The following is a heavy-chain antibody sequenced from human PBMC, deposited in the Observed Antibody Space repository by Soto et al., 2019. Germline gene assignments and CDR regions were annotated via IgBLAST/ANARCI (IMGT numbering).Heavy chain of an antibody. J-gene: IGHJ5*02. V-gene: IGHV4-39*07. Sequence: PSETLSLTCTVSGGSVSSNSYSWGWIRQPPGKGLEWIGEINHSGSTNYNPSLKSRVTISVDTSKNQFSLKLSSVTAADTAVYYCARGRAIVGATRRYNWFDPWGQGTLVTVSS. CDR2: INHSGST. CDR3: ARGRAIVGATRRYNWFDP. D-gene: IGHD1-26*01. CDR1: GGSVSSNSYS.